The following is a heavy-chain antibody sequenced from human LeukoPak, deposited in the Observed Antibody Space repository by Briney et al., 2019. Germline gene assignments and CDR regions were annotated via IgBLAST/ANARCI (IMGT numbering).Heavy chain of an antibody. D-gene: IGHD3-9*01. CDR2: ISAYNGNT. CDR3: ARGLPYYDILTGYSPFDY. CDR1: GYTFTSYG. V-gene: IGHV1-18*01. Sequence: ASVKVSCKASGYTFTSYGISWVRQAPGQGLEWMGWISAYNGNTNYAQKLQGRVTMTTDTSTSTAYMELRSLRSDDTAVYYCARGLPYYDILTGYSPFDYWGQGTLVTVSS. J-gene: IGHJ4*02.